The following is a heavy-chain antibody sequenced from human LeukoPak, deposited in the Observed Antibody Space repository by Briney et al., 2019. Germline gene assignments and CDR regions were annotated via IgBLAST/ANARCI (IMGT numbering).Heavy chain of an antibody. D-gene: IGHD4-17*01. CDR3: AKAPTTVTYYGMDV. Sequence: PGASLRLSCAASGFTFSSYAMSWVRQAPGKGLEWVSAISGSGGSTYYADSVKGRFTSSRDNSKNTLYLQMNSLRAEDTAVYYCAKAPTTVTYYGMDVWGQGTTVTVSS. CDR2: ISGSGGST. J-gene: IGHJ6*02. CDR1: GFTFSSYA. V-gene: IGHV3-23*01.